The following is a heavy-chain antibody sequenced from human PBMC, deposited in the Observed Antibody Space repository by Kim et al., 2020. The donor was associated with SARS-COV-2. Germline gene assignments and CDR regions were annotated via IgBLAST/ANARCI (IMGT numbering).Heavy chain of an antibody. Sequence: SETLSLTCAVSGYSISSGYYWGWIRQPPGKGLEWIGSIHHSGSTYYNPSLKSRVIISIDTSKNQFSLRLNSVTAADTAVYYCTRKYYYDTSGYYYADWWGQGTLVTVSS. CDR1: GYSISSGYY. CDR3: TRKYYYDTSGYYYADW. J-gene: IGHJ4*02. CDR2: IHHSGST. V-gene: IGHV4-38-2*01. D-gene: IGHD3-22*01.